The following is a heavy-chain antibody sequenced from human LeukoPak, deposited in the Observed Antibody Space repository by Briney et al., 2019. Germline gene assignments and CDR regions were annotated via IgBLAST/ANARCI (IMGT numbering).Heavy chain of an antibody. Sequence: SETLSLTCTVSRGSISRSAYYWGWIRQPPGKGLEWIGNIYYTGSTYYNPSLKSRVTMSVDTSKNQISLKLSSVTAADTAVYYCARDRLLWFGELDYWGQGTLVIVSS. J-gene: IGHJ4*02. D-gene: IGHD3-10*01. CDR3: ARDRLLWFGELDY. CDR2: IYYTGST. V-gene: IGHV4-39*07. CDR1: RGSISRSAYY.